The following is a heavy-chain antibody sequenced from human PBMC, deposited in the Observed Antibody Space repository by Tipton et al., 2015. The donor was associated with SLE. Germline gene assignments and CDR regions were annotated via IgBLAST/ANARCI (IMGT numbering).Heavy chain of an antibody. CDR3: ARDKSLWLHDAFDI. D-gene: IGHD2/OR15-2a*01. J-gene: IGHJ3*02. Sequence: SLRLSCAASGFTFSDYYMNWVRQAPGKGLEWVSYISSSSSTIYYADSVKGRFTISRDNAKNSLYLQMNSLRAEDTAVYYCARDKSLWLHDAFDIWGQGTMVTVSS. V-gene: IGHV3-11*04. CDR2: ISSSSSTI. CDR1: GFTFSDYY.